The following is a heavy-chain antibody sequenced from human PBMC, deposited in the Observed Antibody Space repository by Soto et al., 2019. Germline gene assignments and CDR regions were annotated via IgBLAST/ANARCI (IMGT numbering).Heavy chain of an antibody. CDR3: ARAVGPFDY. CDR2: LGYDGSNK. Sequence: QVQLVESGGGVVQPGRSLRLSCVASGFTFSTYGMHWVRQAPGKGLEWVAVLGYDGSNKYYADSVKGRFTISRDNSKDMLYLQMNSLRAEDTAVYYCARAVGPFDYWGQGTLVTVSS. J-gene: IGHJ4*02. CDR1: GFTFSTYG. V-gene: IGHV3-33*01. D-gene: IGHD3-16*01.